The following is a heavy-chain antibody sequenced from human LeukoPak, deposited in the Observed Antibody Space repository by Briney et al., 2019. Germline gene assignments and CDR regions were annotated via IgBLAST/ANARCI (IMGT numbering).Heavy chain of an antibody. J-gene: IGHJ4*02. CDR2: IYYSGST. CDR1: GGSISSYY. CDR3: ARQTGSGLFILP. D-gene: IGHD3/OR15-3a*01. Sequence: SETLSLTCTVSGGSISSYYWSWIRQPPGKGLEWIGYIYYSGSTYYNASLKSQVSISIDTSKNQFSLKLTSVTAADTAVYYCARQTGSGLFILPGGQGTLVTVSS. V-gene: IGHV4-59*08.